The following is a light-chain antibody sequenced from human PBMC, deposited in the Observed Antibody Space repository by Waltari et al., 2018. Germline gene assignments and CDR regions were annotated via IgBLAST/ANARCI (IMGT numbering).Light chain of an antibody. J-gene: IGLJ3*02. CDR2: RNN. Sequence: QSTLTQPPSASGTPGQRVTIPCSGSSSNIGSNYVYWYQQFPGTAPKVLIYRNNQRPSGGPDRFAGARSGSSASLIIGGLRSEDEADYYCDAWDDSLSGWVFGGGTKVTVL. CDR3: DAWDDSLSGWV. CDR1: SSNIGSNY. V-gene: IGLV1-47*01.